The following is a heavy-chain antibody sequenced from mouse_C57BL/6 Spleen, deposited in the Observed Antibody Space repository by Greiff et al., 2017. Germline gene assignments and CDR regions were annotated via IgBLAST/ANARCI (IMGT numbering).Heavy chain of an antibody. V-gene: IGHV1-82*01. Sequence: QVQLKQSGPELVKPGASVKLSCKASGYAFSSSWMHWVKQRPGKGLEWIGRIYPGDGDTNYNGKFKGKSTLTADKASSTPYMQLSSLTSEDSAVYFCARGGSNYRFAYWGQGTLVTVSA. CDR2: IYPGDGDT. D-gene: IGHD2-5*01. CDR1: GYAFSSSW. CDR3: ARGGSNYRFAY. J-gene: IGHJ3*01.